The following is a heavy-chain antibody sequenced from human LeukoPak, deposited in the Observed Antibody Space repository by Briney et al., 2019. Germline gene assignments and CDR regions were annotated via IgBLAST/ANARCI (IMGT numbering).Heavy chain of an antibody. D-gene: IGHD2-2*02. Sequence: GGSLRLSCAASGFTFKNFAMTWVRQAPGKGLEWVSTISATGGGAYYADSVKGRFTISRDNSKDTLSLRMNTLRAEDTAVYYCAKDVRRAEYCSGTTCYTSSFDYWGQGTLVTVSS. V-gene: IGHV3-23*01. CDR3: AKDVRRAEYCSGTTCYTSSFDY. J-gene: IGHJ4*02. CDR2: ISATGGGA. CDR1: GFTFKNFA.